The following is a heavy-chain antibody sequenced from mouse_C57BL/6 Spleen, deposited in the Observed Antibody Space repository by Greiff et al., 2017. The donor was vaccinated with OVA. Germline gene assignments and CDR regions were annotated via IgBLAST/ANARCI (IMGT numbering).Heavy chain of an antibody. Sequence: QVQLQQPGTELVKPGASVKISCKASGYAFSSYWMNWVKQRPGKGLEWIGQIYPGDGDTNYNGKFKGKATLTADKSSSTAYMQLSSLTSEDSAVYFCARFFYDGYVLAYWGQGTLVTVSA. D-gene: IGHD2-3*01. CDR1: GYAFSSYW. V-gene: IGHV1-80*01. CDR3: ARFFYDGYVLAY. CDR2: IYPGDGDT. J-gene: IGHJ3*01.